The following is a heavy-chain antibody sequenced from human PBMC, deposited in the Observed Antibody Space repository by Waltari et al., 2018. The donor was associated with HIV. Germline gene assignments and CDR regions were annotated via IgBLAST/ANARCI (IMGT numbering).Heavy chain of an antibody. CDR2: IYSGGST. CDR3: ARESYGDYGWDWFDP. D-gene: IGHD4-17*01. V-gene: IGHV3-66*02. J-gene: IGHJ5*02. Sequence: EVQLVESGGGLVQPGGSLRLSCAASGFTVSSNYMSWVRQAPGKGLEWVSVIYSGGSTYYADSVKGRFTISRDNSKNTLYLQMNSLRAEDTAVYYCARESYGDYGWDWFDPWGQGTLVTVSS. CDR1: GFTVSSNY.